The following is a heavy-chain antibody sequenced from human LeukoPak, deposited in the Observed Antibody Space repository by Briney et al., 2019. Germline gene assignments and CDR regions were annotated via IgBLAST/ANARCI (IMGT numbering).Heavy chain of an antibody. V-gene: IGHV3-33*01. CDR3: ARETDYGDYIDY. J-gene: IGHJ4*02. Sequence: GRSLRLSCAASGFTFSSYGMHWVRQAPGKGLEWVAVIWYDGSNKYYADSVKGRFTISRDNSKNTLYLQMNSLRAEDTAVYYCARETDYGDYIDYWGQGTLVTVSS. CDR1: GFTFSSYG. D-gene: IGHD4-17*01. CDR2: IWYDGSNK.